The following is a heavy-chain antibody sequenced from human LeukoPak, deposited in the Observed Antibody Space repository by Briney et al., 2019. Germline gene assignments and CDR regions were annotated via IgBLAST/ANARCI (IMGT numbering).Heavy chain of an antibody. Sequence: ASVKVSCKASGYTFTGYYMHWVRQAPGQGREWMGWINPNSGGTNYAQKFQGRVTMTRDTAISTAYMELTRLRSDDTAVYYCARGSTRDYYELDYWGQGTLVTVSS. V-gene: IGHV1-2*02. D-gene: IGHD4-17*01. J-gene: IGHJ4*02. CDR3: ARGSTRDYYELDY. CDR1: GYTFTGYY. CDR2: INPNSGGT.